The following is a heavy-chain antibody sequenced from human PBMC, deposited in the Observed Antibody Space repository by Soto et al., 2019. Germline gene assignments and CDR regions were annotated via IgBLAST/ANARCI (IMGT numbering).Heavy chain of an antibody. CDR2: INPNSGGT. CDR1: GYTFTGYY. CDR3: ARVPLFAGSPSKDCYGMDV. J-gene: IGHJ6*02. V-gene: IGHV1-2*04. D-gene: IGHD3-10*01. Sequence: ASVKVSCKASGYTFTGYYMHWVRQAPGQGLEWMGWINPNSGGTNYAQKIQGWVTMTRDTSISTAYMELSRLRSDDTAVYYCARVPLFAGSPSKDCYGMDVWGQGTTVTVSS.